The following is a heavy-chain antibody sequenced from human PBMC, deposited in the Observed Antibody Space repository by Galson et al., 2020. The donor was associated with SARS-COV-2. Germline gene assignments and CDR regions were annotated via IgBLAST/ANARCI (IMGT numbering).Heavy chain of an antibody. CDR1: GFTVTTYA. D-gene: IGHD3-22*01. J-gene: IGHJ4*02. CDR3: AKSSERVSITVYVVSFPEHFDY. CDR2: ISGSGATT. V-gene: IGHV3-23*01. Sequence: TGGSLRLSCAASGFTVTTYAMSWVRQAPGKGLEWVATISGSGATTYYADSAKGRFTISKDNSKNTLNLQINSLRLEDTAVYYCAKSSERVSITVYVVSFPEHFDYWGPGTLVTVSS.